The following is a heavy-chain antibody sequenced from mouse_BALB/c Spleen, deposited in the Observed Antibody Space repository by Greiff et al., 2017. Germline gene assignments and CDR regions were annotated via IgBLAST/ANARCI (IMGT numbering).Heavy chain of an antibody. CDR1: GYTFTSYW. Sequence: VQLQESGAELAKPGASVKMSCKASGYTFTSYWMHWVKQRPGQGLEWIGYINPSTGYTEYNQKFKDKATLTADKSSSTAYMQLSSLTSEDSAVYYCACPWGFAYWGQGTLVTVSA. CDR3: ACPWGFAY. V-gene: IGHV1-7*01. J-gene: IGHJ3*01. CDR2: INPSTGYT.